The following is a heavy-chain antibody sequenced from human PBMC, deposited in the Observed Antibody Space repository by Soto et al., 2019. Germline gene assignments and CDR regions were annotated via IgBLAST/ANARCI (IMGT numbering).Heavy chain of an antibody. CDR1: GRSISSSSYY. Sequence: SETLSLTCTVSGRSISSSSYYWGWIRQPPGKGLEWIGSIYYSGSTYYNPSLKSRVTISVDTSKNQFSLKLSSVTAADTAVYYCARRLYYDSSGFEGGGMDVWGQGTMVTAP. CDR3: ARRLYYDSSGFEGGGMDV. D-gene: IGHD3-22*01. V-gene: IGHV4-39*01. J-gene: IGHJ6*02. CDR2: IYYSGST.